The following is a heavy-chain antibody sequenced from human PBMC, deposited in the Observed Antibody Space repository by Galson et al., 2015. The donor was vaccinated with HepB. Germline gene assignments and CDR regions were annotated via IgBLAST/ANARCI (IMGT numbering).Heavy chain of an antibody. CDR3: TTTAYCGGDCLFDY. CDR2: IKSKTDGGTT. D-gene: IGHD2-21*01. CDR1: GFTFSNAW. Sequence: LRLSCAASGFTFSNAWMTWVRQAPGKGLEWVGRIKSKTDGGTTDYAAPVKGRFTISRDDSKNTLYLQMNSLKTEDTAVYYCTTTAYCGGDCLFDYWGQGTLVTVSS. V-gene: IGHV3-15*01. J-gene: IGHJ4*02.